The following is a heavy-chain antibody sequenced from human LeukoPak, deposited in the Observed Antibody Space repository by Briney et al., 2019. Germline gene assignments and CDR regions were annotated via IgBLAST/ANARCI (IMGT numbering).Heavy chain of an antibody. Sequence: GASVKVSCKASGYXFTSYAINWVRQAPGQGLEWMGWINTNTGNPTYAQGFTGRFVFSLDTSVSTAYLQICSLKAEDTAVYYCARDLTYSSSWYGWFDPWAREPWSPSPQ. J-gene: IGHJ5*02. CDR3: ARDLTYSSSWYGWFDP. D-gene: IGHD6-13*01. V-gene: IGHV7-4-1*01. CDR1: GYXFTSYA. CDR2: INTNTGNP.